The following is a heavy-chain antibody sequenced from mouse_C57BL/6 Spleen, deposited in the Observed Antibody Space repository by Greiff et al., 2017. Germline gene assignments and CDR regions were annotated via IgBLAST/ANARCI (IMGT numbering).Heavy chain of an antibody. V-gene: IGHV1-85*01. CDR1: GYTFTSYD. CDR3: ANYYDYDEYYFDY. Sequence: VQLQQSGPELVKPGASVKLSCKASGYTFTSYDINWVKQRPGQGLEWIGWIYPRDGSTKYNEKFKGKATLTVDTSSSTAYMELHSLTSEDSAVYFCANYYDYDEYYFDYWGQGTTLTVSS. J-gene: IGHJ2*01. D-gene: IGHD2-4*01. CDR2: IYPRDGST.